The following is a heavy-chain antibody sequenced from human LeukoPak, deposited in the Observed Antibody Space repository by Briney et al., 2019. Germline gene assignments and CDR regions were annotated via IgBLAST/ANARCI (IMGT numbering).Heavy chain of an antibody. CDR2: IYYSGST. V-gene: IGHV4-31*03. CDR3: ARAGGDCSGGSCYSTHFDY. D-gene: IGHD2-15*01. J-gene: IGHJ4*02. CDR1: GGSISSGGYY. Sequence: TPSETLSLTCTVSGGSISSGGYYWSWLRQHPGKGLEWIGYIYYSGSTYYNPSLKSRVTISVDTSKNQFSLKLSSVTAADTAVYYCARAGGDCSGGSCYSTHFDYWGQGTLVTVSS.